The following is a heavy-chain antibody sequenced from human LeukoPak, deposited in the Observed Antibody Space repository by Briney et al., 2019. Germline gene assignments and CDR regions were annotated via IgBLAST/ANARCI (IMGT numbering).Heavy chain of an antibody. CDR3: ARDYGDYSSGY. Sequence: PSETLSLTCTVSGGSISGYYWSWIRQPAGKGLEWIGRIYTNGSTNYNPSPKSRVTMSLDTSKNQFSLKLNSVTAADTAVYYCARDYGDYSSGYWGQGTLVSVSS. CDR1: GGSISGYY. D-gene: IGHD4-17*01. V-gene: IGHV4-4*07. CDR2: IYTNGST. J-gene: IGHJ4*02.